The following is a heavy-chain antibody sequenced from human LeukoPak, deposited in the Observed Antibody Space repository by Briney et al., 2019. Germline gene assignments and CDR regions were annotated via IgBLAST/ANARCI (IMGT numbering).Heavy chain of an antibody. Sequence: PSETLSLTCAVYGGSFSGYYWSWIRQPPGKGLEWIGEINHSGSTNYNPSLKSRVTISVDTSKNQFSLKLSSVTAADTAVYYCARGVPYDSSGYYCAFDIWGQGTMVTVSS. J-gene: IGHJ3*02. CDR3: ARGVPYDSSGYYCAFDI. CDR2: INHSGST. CDR1: GGSFSGYY. D-gene: IGHD3-22*01. V-gene: IGHV4-34*01.